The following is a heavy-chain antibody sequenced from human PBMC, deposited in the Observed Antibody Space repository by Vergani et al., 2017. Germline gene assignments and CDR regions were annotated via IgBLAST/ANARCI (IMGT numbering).Heavy chain of an antibody. CDR3: AKEQYSSGWYFNSGYFDY. Sequence: VQLVESGGGLVQPGGSLRLSCAASGFTFSSYAMSWVRQAPGKGLEWVSAISGSGGSTYYADSVKGRFTISRDNSKNTLYLQMNSLRAEDTAVYYCAKEQYSSGWYFNSGYFDYWGQGTLVTVSS. CDR2: ISGSGGST. V-gene: IGHV3-23*04. D-gene: IGHD6-19*01. J-gene: IGHJ4*02. CDR1: GFTFSSYA.